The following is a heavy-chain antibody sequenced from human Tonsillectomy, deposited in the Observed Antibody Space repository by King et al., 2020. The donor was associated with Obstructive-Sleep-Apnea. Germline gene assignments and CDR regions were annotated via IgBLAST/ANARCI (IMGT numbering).Heavy chain of an antibody. CDR2: INHSGST. Sequence: VQLQQWGAGLLKPSETLSLTCAVYGGSFSGYYWSWIRQPPGKGLEWIGEINHSGSTNYNPSLKSRVTISVDTSKNQFSLKLSSVTAADTAVYYCARGRSWYSWGQGTLVTVSS. CDR1: GGSFSGYY. J-gene: IGHJ4*02. V-gene: IGHV4-34*01. CDR3: ARGRSWYS. D-gene: IGHD6-13*01.